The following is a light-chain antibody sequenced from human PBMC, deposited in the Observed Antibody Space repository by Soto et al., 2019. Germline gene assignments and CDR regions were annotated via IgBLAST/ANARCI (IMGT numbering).Light chain of an antibody. CDR1: QSVSSK. V-gene: IGKV3-11*01. CDR3: HQRQSWPRT. J-gene: IGKJ1*01. CDR2: QTS. Sequence: DIVLTQSPGTLSLSPGERATLSCRASQSVSSKLAWYQQKPGQAPRLLIYQTSIRAAGIPARFSASGSGTDFTLTISDVQPEDFALYYCHQRQSWPRTFGQGTKVDIK.